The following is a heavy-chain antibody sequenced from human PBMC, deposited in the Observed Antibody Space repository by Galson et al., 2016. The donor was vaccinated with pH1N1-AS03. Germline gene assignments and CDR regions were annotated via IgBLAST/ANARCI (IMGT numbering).Heavy chain of an antibody. V-gene: IGHV3-30*02. D-gene: IGHD6-13*01. CDR3: ARGPVSYSNYWFPPPDY. CDR2: IRDDGGDK. J-gene: IGHJ4*02. Sequence: WVRQAPGKGLEWVAFIRDDGGDKYYAESVKGRFTISRDNSKNTLYLQMGSLRAEDMAVYYCARGPVSYSNYWFPPPDYWGQGTLVTVSS.